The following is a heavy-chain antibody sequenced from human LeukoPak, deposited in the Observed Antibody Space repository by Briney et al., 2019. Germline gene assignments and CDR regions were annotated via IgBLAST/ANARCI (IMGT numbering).Heavy chain of an antibody. CDR2: VYWNDDK. J-gene: IGHJ4*02. V-gene: IGHV2-5*01. Sequence: ESGPTLVNPTQTLTLTCTFSGFSLSTSGVGVGWIRQPPGKALEWLVFVYWNDDKRYSPSLKNRLTITRDTSKKQVVLTVTNMDPADTATYYCARSLYGDFVGFLDFWGQGTLVTVSS. CDR1: GFSLSTSGVG. D-gene: IGHD4-17*01. CDR3: ARSLYGDFVGFLDF.